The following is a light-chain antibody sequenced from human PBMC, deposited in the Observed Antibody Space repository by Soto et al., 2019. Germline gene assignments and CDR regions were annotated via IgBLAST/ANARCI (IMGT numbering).Light chain of an antibody. Sequence: AIRLTQSPSSLSTSVGDRVNITCRASQGIRHDLGWYQQKPGQAPKLLIYTTSTLQSGVPSRFSGSGSGTDFTLTISGLQPEDFATYYCLQYNDYWTFGQGTKVDIK. CDR1: QGIRHD. CDR3: LQYNDYWT. CDR2: TTS. V-gene: IGKV1-6*01. J-gene: IGKJ1*01.